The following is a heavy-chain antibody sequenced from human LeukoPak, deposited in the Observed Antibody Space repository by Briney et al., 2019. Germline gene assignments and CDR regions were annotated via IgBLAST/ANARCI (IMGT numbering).Heavy chain of an antibody. CDR3: AKGDGGGSYYIHAFDI. CDR1: GFTFSNYA. V-gene: IGHV3-23*01. J-gene: IGHJ3*02. D-gene: IGHD1-26*01. Sequence: GGSLRLSCAASGFTFSNYAMSWVRQAPGKGLEWVSAISGSGGSTYYADSVKGRFTISRDNSKNTLYLQMNSLRAEDSAVYYCAKGDGGGSYYIHAFDIWGQGTMVTVSS. CDR2: ISGSGGST.